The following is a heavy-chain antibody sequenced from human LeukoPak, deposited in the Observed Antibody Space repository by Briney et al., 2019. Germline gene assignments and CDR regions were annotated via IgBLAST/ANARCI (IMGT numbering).Heavy chain of an antibody. CDR1: GFTFSSYA. Sequence: GGSLRLSCAASGFTFSSYAMSWVRQAPGKGLEWVSAISGSGGSTYYADSVKGRFTISRDNSKNTLYLQMNSLRAEDTAVYYCARQRGSYRSPFDYWGQGILVTVSS. CDR3: ARQRGSYRSPFDY. V-gene: IGHV3-23*01. J-gene: IGHJ4*02. D-gene: IGHD3-16*02. CDR2: ISGSGGST.